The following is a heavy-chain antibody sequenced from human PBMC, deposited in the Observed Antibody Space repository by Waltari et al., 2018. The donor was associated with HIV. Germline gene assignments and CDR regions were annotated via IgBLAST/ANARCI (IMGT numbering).Heavy chain of an antibody. CDR3: ARTPYDTSGYCFDY. CDR1: GFTFSRYG. CDR2: VWYDGKNK. V-gene: IGHV3-33*01. D-gene: IGHD3-22*01. Sequence: QVQLVASGGGVVQPGRSLRLSCAASGFTFSRYGMHWVRQAPGKGLEWLAVVWYDGKNKYYADSVKGRFTVSRDNSKNTLFLQMNSLRVDDTAVYYCARTPYDTSGYCFDYWGQGTLVTVSS. J-gene: IGHJ4*02.